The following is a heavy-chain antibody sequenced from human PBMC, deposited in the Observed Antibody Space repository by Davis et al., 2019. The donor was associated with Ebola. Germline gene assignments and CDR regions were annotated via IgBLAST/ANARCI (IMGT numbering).Heavy chain of an antibody. J-gene: IGHJ4*02. CDR3: ARFSTSEYSSFDY. V-gene: IGHV3-11*06. D-gene: IGHD3-22*01. CDR2: ISSSSVYT. CDR1: GFTFSDYY. Sequence: PGGSLRLSCAASGFTFSDYYMSWIRQAPGKGLEWVSYISSSSVYTDYADSVKGRFTISRDNAKNSLYLQMNSLRAEDTAVYYCARFSTSEYSSFDYWGQGTLVTVSS.